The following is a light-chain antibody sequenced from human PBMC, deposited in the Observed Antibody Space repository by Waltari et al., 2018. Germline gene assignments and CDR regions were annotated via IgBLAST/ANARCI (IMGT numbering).Light chain of an antibody. CDR1: QSVSRS. V-gene: IGKV3-20*01. Sequence: IVLTQSPGTLSLSPGDRATLSWRASQSVSRSLAWYQQKPGQAPKLLIYGASTRATGIPDRFTGSGSGTDFSLTISSLEPEDFAIYFCQHYVRLPATFGQGTKVEIK. J-gene: IGKJ1*01. CDR3: QHYVRLPAT. CDR2: GAS.